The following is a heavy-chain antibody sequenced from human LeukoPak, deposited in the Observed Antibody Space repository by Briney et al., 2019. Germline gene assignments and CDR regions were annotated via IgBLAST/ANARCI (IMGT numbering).Heavy chain of an antibody. J-gene: IGHJ6*03. CDR1: GGSSSGYY. V-gene: IGHV4-34*01. D-gene: IGHD1-26*01. Sequence: SETLSLTCAVYGGSSSGYYWSWIRQPPGKGLEWIGEINHSGSTNYNPSLKSRVTISVDTSKNQFSLKLSSVTAADTAVYYCARGGRWGIVHYYYMDVWGKGTTVTVSS. CDR2: INHSGST. CDR3: ARGGRWGIVHYYYMDV.